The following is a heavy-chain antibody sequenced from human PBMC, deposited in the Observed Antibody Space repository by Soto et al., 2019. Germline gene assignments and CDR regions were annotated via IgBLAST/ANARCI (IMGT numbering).Heavy chain of an antibody. V-gene: IGHV4-34*01. CDR3: ARLLYSWYTQSFDC. CDR2: INHSGST. Sequence: SETLSLTCAVYGGSFSGYYWSWIRQPPGKGLEWIGEINHSGSTNCNPSLKSRVTISVDTSKNQFSLKLSSVTAADTAVYYCARLLYSWYTQSFDCWGQGTLVTVSS. J-gene: IGHJ4*02. CDR1: GGSFSGYY. D-gene: IGHD2-2*02.